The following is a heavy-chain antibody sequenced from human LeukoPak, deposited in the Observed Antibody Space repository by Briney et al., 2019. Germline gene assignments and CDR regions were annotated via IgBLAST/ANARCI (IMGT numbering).Heavy chain of an antibody. D-gene: IGHD2/OR15-2a*01. J-gene: IGHJ6*03. CDR2: ISWNSDKI. CDR3: AKGGIHRGYYFYYMDV. CDR1: GFTFNTYG. V-gene: IGHV3-9*01. Sequence: SGGSLRLSCAASGFTFNTYGMSWVRQAPGKGLEWVSGISWNSDKIGYADSVKGRFTISRDNAKNSLYLQMNSLRPEDTALYYCAKGGIHRGYYFYYMDVWGKGTTVTISS.